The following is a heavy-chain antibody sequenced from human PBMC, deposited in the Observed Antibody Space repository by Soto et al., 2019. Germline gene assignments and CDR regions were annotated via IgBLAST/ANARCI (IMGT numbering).Heavy chain of an antibody. CDR1: GFTFSSYA. CDR2: ISGSGGST. Sequence: VQLLESGGGLVQPGGSLRLSCAASGFTFSSYAMSWVRQAPGKGLEWVSAISGSGGSTYYADSVKGRFTISRDNSKNTLYLQMNSLRAEDTAVYYCAKSHCSSTSCYGWDDAFDIWGQGTMVTVSS. D-gene: IGHD2-2*01. CDR3: AKSHCSSTSCYGWDDAFDI. J-gene: IGHJ3*02. V-gene: IGHV3-23*01.